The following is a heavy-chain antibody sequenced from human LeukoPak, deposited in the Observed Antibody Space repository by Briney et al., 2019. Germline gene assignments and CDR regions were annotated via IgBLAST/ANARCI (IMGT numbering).Heavy chain of an antibody. D-gene: IGHD6-13*01. CDR3: ARDGQQLPCDY. CDR1: GYTFTSYG. Sequence: ASVKVSCKASGYTFTSYGISWVRQAPGQGLEWMGWISGYNGNTEYAQKFQGRVTMTTDTSTNTAYMELRSLRSDDTAVYYCARDGQQLPCDYWGQGTLVTVSS. V-gene: IGHV1-18*01. J-gene: IGHJ4*02. CDR2: ISGYNGNT.